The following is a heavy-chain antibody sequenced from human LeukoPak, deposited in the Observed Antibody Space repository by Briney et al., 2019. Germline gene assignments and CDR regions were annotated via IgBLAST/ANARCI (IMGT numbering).Heavy chain of an antibody. CDR3: AARDIVATTSYYYYMDV. D-gene: IGHD5-12*01. CDR2: MNPNSGRT. Sequence: ASVKVSCKASGYTLTGYDINWVRQATGQGLEWMGWMNPNSGRTGYAQNFQGRITITRNTSISTAYTELSSLRSDDTAVYYCAARDIVATTSYYYYMDVWGKGTTVTVSS. CDR1: GYTLTGYD. J-gene: IGHJ6*03. V-gene: IGHV1-8*01.